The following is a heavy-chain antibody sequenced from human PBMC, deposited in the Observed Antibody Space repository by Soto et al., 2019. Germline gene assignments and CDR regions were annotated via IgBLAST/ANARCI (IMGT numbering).Heavy chain of an antibody. J-gene: IGHJ6*02. CDR2: IYYSGST. CDR1: GGSIISGGYY. V-gene: IGHV4-39*01. Sequence: SETLSLTCTVSGGSIISGGYYWSWIRQHPGQGLEWIGSIYYSGSTYYNPSLMSRVTISVDTSKNQFSLKLSSVTAADTAVYYCASTGYSSGWYQGYYYYYGMDAWGQGTTVTVSS. CDR3: ASTGYSSGWYQGYYYYYGMDA. D-gene: IGHD6-19*01.